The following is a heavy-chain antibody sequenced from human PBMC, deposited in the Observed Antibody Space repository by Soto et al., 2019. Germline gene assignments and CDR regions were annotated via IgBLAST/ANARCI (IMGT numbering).Heavy chain of an antibody. CDR1: GFTFSSYG. J-gene: IGHJ4*02. V-gene: IGHV3-30*18. D-gene: IGHD3-16*02. Sequence: QVQLVESGGGVVQPGRSLRLSCAASGFTFSSYGMHWVRQAPGKGLEWVAVISYDGSNKYYADSVKGRFTISRDNSKNTLYLQMNSLRAEGTAVYFCAKDATYYDYVWGSYRLDYWGQGTLVTVSS. CDR2: ISYDGSNK. CDR3: AKDATYYDYVWGSYRLDY.